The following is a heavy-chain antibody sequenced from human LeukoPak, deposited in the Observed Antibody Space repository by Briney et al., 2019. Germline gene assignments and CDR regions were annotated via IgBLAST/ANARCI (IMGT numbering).Heavy chain of an antibody. Sequence: VGSLRLSCSASGFTFSSYAMHWGRDALGKGLEYGSALSSNVGSTYYTDSAKGRFTISRDNSKNTLYLQMSSLRAEDTGVYYCVIGAKGGIAAAVPFDYWGQGALVTVSS. J-gene: IGHJ4*02. V-gene: IGHV3-64D*06. CDR2: LSSNVGST. CDR3: VIGAKGGIAAAVPFDY. CDR1: GFTFSSYA. D-gene: IGHD6-13*01.